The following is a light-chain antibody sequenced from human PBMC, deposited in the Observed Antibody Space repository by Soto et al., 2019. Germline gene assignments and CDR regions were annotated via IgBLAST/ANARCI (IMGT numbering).Light chain of an antibody. CDR1: RGIGRA. V-gene: IGKV1-13*02. CDR2: DAS. Sequence: AVQLTQSPSSLSASVGDRVTITCRASRGIGRALAWYQQKPGKPPNLLISDASSLESGVPSRFSGSGSGTDFNLTISTLQPEDFAIYYCQQFNTYATFGQGTRLEVK. CDR3: QQFNTYAT. J-gene: IGKJ5*01.